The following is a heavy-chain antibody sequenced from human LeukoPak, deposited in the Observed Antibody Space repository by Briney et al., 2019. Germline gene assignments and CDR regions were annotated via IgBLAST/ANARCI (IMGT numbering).Heavy chain of an antibody. CDR3: AKDSLVGPLDY. Sequence: GGSLRLSCAASGFTFSSYGMHWVRQAPGKGLEWVAVISHDGSNKYYADSVKGRFTISRDNSKNTLYLQMNSLRAEDTAVYYCAKDSLVGPLDYWGQGTLVTVSS. J-gene: IGHJ4*02. CDR1: GFTFSSYG. D-gene: IGHD1-26*01. CDR2: ISHDGSNK. V-gene: IGHV3-30*18.